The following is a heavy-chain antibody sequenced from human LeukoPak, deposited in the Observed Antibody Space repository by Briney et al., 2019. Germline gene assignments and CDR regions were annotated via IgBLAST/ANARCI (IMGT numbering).Heavy chain of an antibody. CDR3: ARGVKIVVVPAAIPFDY. CDR1: GGSFSGYY. D-gene: IGHD2-2*02. Sequence: SETLSLTCAVYGGSFSGYYWSWIRQPPGKGLEWIGEINHSGSTNYNPSLESRVTISVDTSKNQFSLKLSSVTAADTAVYYCARGVKIVVVPAAIPFDYWGQGTLVTVSS. J-gene: IGHJ4*02. V-gene: IGHV4-34*01. CDR2: INHSGST.